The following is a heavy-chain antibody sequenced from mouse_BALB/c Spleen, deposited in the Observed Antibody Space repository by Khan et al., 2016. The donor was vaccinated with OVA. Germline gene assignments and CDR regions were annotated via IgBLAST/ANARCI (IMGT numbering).Heavy chain of an antibody. CDR3: TRLGYSYGSTFVY. V-gene: IGHV1-7*01. CDR1: GYTFPNYW. Sequence: QVQLKESGAELAKPGASVKMSCKASGYTFPNYWMHWVKQGPGQGLEWIGYINPSTDYTEYNQRFKDKATLTADKSSSTAYMQLSSLTSEDSAVYYCTRLGYSYGSTFVYWGQGTPLTVSS. CDR2: INPSTDYT. D-gene: IGHD1-1*01. J-gene: IGHJ2*01.